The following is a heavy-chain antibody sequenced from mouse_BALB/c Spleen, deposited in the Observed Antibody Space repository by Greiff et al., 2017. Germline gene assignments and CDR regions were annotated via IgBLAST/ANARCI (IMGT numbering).Heavy chain of an antibody. CDR3: ARNKDDGYSPFAY. CDR2: IWAGGST. D-gene: IGHD2-3*01. CDR1: GFSLTSYG. J-gene: IGHJ3*01. Sequence: QVQLKESGPGLVAPSQSLSITCTVSGFSLTSYGVHWVRQPPGKGLEWLGVIWAGGSTNYNSALMSRLSISKDNSKSQVFLKMNSLQTDDTAMYYCARNKDDGYSPFAYWGQGTLVTVSA. V-gene: IGHV2-9*02.